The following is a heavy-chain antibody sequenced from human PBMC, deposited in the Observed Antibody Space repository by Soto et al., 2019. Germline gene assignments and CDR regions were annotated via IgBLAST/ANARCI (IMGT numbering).Heavy chain of an antibody. D-gene: IGHD3-10*01. CDR1: GGSISSFY. CDR2: IYYSGST. J-gene: IGHJ5*02. CDR3: AGGHYSGSGSYPNWFDP. Sequence: TSETLSLTCTVSGGSISSFYWSWIRQPPGKGLEWIGYIYYSGSTNYNPSLKSRVTISVDTSKNQFSLKLTSVTAADTALYYCAGGHYSGSGSYPNWFDPWGQGTLVTVS. V-gene: IGHV4-59*01.